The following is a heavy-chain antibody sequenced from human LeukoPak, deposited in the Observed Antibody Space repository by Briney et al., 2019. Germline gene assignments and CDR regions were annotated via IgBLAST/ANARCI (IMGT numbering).Heavy chain of an antibody. J-gene: IGHJ6*02. V-gene: IGHV3-33*08. CDR1: GFTFSSYS. Sequence: PGGSLRLSCAASGFTFSSYSMNWVRQAPGKGLEWVALIWADGSNQFSADSVKGRVNMARDNAKNTVYLQMDSLRVDDTAVYFCAREAVISGWSGDMDVWGQGTTVTVSS. CDR2: IWADGSNQ. D-gene: IGHD6-19*01. CDR3: AREAVISGWSGDMDV.